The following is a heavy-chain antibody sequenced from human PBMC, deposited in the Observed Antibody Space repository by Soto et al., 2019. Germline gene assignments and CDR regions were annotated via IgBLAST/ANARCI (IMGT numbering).Heavy chain of an antibody. CDR2: IYTSGST. V-gene: IGHV4-4*07. CDR1: XCXLSSYY. J-gene: IGHJ5*02. D-gene: IGHD2-15*01. Sequence: QVQLQEXXXXXXKPSETLSLTCTVSXCXLSSYYWSWLRKPAXXGLEWIGRIYTSGSTNYNPSLKSRVTMSVDTSKNQFSLKLSSVTAADTAVYYCARERGIVNWFDPWGQGTLVTVSS. CDR3: ARERGIVNWFDP.